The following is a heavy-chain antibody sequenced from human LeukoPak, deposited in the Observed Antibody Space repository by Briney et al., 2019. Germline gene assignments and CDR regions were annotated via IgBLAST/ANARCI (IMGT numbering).Heavy chain of an antibody. D-gene: IGHD3-10*01. J-gene: IGHJ3*02. CDR1: GFTFSTSW. Sequence: SGGSLRLSCAASGFTFSTSWMTWVRQASGKGLEWVATINRDGTEEYYLDSVKGRLTISRDNAKNSLSLQMNSLRGEDTAVYYCTRGHYGIDIWGQGIMVTVSS. CDR3: TRGHYGIDI. V-gene: IGHV3-7*01. CDR2: INRDGTEE.